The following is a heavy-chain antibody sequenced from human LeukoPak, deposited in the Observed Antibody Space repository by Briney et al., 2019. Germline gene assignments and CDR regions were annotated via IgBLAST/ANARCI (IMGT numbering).Heavy chain of an antibody. V-gene: IGHV3-23*01. J-gene: IGHJ4*02. CDR1: GFTFSSYA. CDR2: ISGSGGST. D-gene: IGHD5-18*01. Sequence: GGSLRLSCAASGFTFSSYAMSWVRQAPGKGLEWVSAISGSGGSTYYADSVKDRFTISRDNSRNTLYLQMNSLRAEDTAVYYCATGYNYGYYFEYWCQGTLVTVSS. CDR3: ATGYNYGYYFEY.